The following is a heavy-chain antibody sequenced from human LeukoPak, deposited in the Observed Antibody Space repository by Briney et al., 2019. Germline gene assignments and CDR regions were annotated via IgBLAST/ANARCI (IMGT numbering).Heavy chain of an antibody. Sequence: GASVKVSCKASGYTFTGYYMHWVRQAPGQGLEWMGWINPNSGNTGYTQKFQGRVTMTRNTSISTAYMELSSLRSEDTAVYYCARGHPHNQISLYYYYYGMDVWGQGTTVTVSS. CDR1: GYTFTGYY. J-gene: IGHJ6*02. V-gene: IGHV1-8*02. CDR2: INPNSGNT. CDR3: ARGHPHNQISLYYYYYGMDV. D-gene: IGHD1-1*01.